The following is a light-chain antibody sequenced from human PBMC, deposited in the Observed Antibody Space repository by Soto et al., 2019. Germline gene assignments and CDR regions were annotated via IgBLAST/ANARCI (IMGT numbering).Light chain of an antibody. CDR2: GAS. CDR3: HQYADSPHT. Sequence: EIVLTQSPGTLSLSPGEGATLSCRASQSVRSGALAWYQQKPGQAPRLLIYGASSRATDIPDRFSGSGSGTQFPLTISRLEPEDFAGYYCHQYADSPHTFGQGTKLEIK. J-gene: IGKJ2*01. CDR1: QSVRSGA. V-gene: IGKV3-20*01.